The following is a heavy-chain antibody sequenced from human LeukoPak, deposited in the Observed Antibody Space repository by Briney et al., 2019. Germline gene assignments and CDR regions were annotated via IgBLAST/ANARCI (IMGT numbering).Heavy chain of an antibody. CDR3: ARDASRSIVVAAY. D-gene: IGHD3-22*01. Sequence: PGRSLRLSCTASGFTFGDYAMSWVRQAPGKGLEWVSYISSSSSTIYYADSVKGRFTISRDNAKNSLYLQMNSLRDEDTAAYYCARDASRSIVVAAYWGQGTLVTVSS. CDR1: GFTFGDYA. J-gene: IGHJ4*02. CDR2: ISSSSSTI. V-gene: IGHV3-48*02.